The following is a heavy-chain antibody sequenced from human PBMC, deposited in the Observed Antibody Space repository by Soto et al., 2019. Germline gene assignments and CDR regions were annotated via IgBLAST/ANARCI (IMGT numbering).Heavy chain of an antibody. V-gene: IGHV3-15*07. CDR2: IKSKNDGGTT. CDR1: GFTFSNYE. Sequence: VGSLRLSCAASGFTFSNYEMHWVRQVPGKGLEWVGRIKSKNDGGTTDFAAPVKGRFAISRDDSKNMVYLQMNSLKTEDTAVYYCTTDSYITIAIVRFDYWGHGTLVTVS. D-gene: IGHD1-26*01. J-gene: IGHJ4*01. CDR3: TTDSYITIAIVRFDY.